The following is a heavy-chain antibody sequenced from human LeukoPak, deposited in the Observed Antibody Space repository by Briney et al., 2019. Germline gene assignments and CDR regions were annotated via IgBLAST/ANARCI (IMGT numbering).Heavy chain of an antibody. CDR3: ARSNYDFWSGYSSPHFGSKDY. CDR2: INHSGST. J-gene: IGHJ4*01. V-gene: IGHV4-34*01. Sequence: SETLSLTCAVYGGSFSGYYWSWIRQPPGKGLEWIGEINHSGSTNYNPSLKSRVTISVDTSENQFSLKLSSVTAADTAVYYCARSNYDFWSGYSSPHFGSKDYWGHGTLVTVSS. D-gene: IGHD3-3*01. CDR1: GGSFSGYY.